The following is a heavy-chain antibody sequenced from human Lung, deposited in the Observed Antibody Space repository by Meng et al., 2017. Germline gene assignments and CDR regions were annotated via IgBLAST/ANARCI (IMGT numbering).Heavy chain of an antibody. J-gene: IGHJ4*02. CDR3: SGHIDY. CDR1: GFTFSNAS. CDR2: IKSKPDGETI. D-gene: IGHD5-12*01. V-gene: IGHV3-15*01. Sequence: EWRLVGAGGGLAKPGGSLRLSCEGSGFTFSNASMTWVRQVPGKGLEWVGRIKSKPDGETIDYAAPVKGRFTISRDDSKNTVYLQMNSLKTEDTAVYYCSGHIDYWGQGTLVTVSS.